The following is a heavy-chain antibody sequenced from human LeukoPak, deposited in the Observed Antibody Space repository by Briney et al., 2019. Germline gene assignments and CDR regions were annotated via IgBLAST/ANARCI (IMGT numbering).Heavy chain of an antibody. CDR1: GFTFSSYA. D-gene: IGHD4-17*01. Sequence: PGGSLRLSCAASGFTFSSYAMNWVRQAPGKGLEWVSSISGSGGSTYYADSVRGRFTISRDNSKNTLYLQMDSLRAEDTAVYYCIHDYGDYRGYWGQGTLVTVSS. CDR3: IHDYGDYRGY. J-gene: IGHJ4*02. CDR2: ISGSGGST. V-gene: IGHV3-23*01.